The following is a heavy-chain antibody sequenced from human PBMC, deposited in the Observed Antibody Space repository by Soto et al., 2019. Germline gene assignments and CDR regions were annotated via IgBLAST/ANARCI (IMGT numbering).Heavy chain of an antibody. CDR2: IIPIFGTA. V-gene: IGHV1-69*13. J-gene: IGHJ5*02. CDR3: ARDYFAGGLGWFDP. D-gene: IGHD3-9*01. Sequence: SVKVSCKASGGTFSSYAISGVRQAPGHGLEWMGGIIPIFGTANYAQKFQGRVTITADESTSTAYMELSSLRSEDTAVYYCARDYFAGGLGWFDPWGQGTLVTVSS. CDR1: GGTFSSYA.